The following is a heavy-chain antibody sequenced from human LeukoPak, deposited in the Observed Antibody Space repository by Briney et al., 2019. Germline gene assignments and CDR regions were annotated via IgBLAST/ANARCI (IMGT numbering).Heavy chain of an antibody. CDR3: ARALRGGDYYGSGSPPGY. J-gene: IGHJ4*02. D-gene: IGHD3-10*01. V-gene: IGHV1-18*01. CDR1: GYTFTSYG. CDR2: ISAYNGHT. Sequence: ASVKVSCKASGYTFTSYGISWGRQAPGQGLEWMGWISAYNGHTKYAQKLQDRVTMTTDTSTSTAYMELRSLRSDDTAVYYCARALRGGDYYGSGSPPGYWGQGTLVTVSS.